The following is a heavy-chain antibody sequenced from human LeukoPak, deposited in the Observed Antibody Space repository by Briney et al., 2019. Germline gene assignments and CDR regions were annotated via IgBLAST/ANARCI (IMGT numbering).Heavy chain of an antibody. Sequence: SETLSLTCTVSGGSISSGGYYWSWIRQHPGKGLEWIGYIYYSGSTYYNPSLKSRVTISVDTSKNQFSLKLSSVTAADTAVYYCARVEVTSYYFDYWGQGTLVTVSS. J-gene: IGHJ4*02. D-gene: IGHD2-21*02. CDR1: GGSISSGGYY. V-gene: IGHV4-31*03. CDR2: IYYSGST. CDR3: ARVEVTSYYFDY.